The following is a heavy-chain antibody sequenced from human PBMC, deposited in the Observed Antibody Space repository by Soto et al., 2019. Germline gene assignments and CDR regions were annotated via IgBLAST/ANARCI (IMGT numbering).Heavy chain of an antibody. D-gene: IGHD6-13*01. V-gene: IGHV4-39*02. Sequence: QLQLQESGPGLVKPSETLSLTCTVSGGSISSSSFYWGWIRQPPGKGLEWIGTIYYSGSTYYNPSLKSRVTISVDTSKNQFSLKLSSVTAADTAVYYCAREGRGSSWDGGKYWGQGTLVTVSS. CDR3: AREGRGSSWDGGKY. CDR2: IYYSGST. J-gene: IGHJ4*02. CDR1: GGSISSSSFY.